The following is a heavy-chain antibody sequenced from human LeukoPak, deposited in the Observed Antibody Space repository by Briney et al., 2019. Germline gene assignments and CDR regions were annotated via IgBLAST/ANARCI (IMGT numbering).Heavy chain of an antibody. V-gene: IGHV1-69*13. CDR1: GGTFSSYA. J-gene: IGHJ3*02. CDR3: AREGVPDYGDYVGANAFDI. D-gene: IGHD4-17*01. Sequence: SVKVSCKASGGTFSSYAISWVRQAPGQGLEWMGGIIPIFGTANYAQKFQGRVTITADESTSTAYMELSSLRSEDTAVYYCAREGVPDYGDYVGANAFDIWGQGTMVTVSS. CDR2: IIPIFGTA.